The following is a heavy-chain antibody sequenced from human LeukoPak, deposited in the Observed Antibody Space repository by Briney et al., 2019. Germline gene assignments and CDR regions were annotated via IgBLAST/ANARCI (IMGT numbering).Heavy chain of an antibody. J-gene: IGHJ6*02. CDR2: ISYDGSNK. V-gene: IGHV3-30*18. CDR1: GFTFSSYG. Sequence: PGRSLRLSCAASGFTFSSYGMHWVRQAPGKGLEWVAVISYDGSNKYYADSVKGRFTISRDNSKNTLYLQMNSLRAEDTAVYYCGKDPTIFGVVMSGMDVWGQGTTVTVSS. D-gene: IGHD3-3*01. CDR3: GKDPTIFGVVMSGMDV.